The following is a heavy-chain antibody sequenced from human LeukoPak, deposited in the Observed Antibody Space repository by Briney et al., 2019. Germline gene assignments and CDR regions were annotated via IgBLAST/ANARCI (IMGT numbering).Heavy chain of an antibody. V-gene: IGHV3-21*01. CDR2: ISSSSSYI. J-gene: IGHJ5*02. CDR1: GFTFSSYS. CDR3: ARDRSGSYERDWFDP. D-gene: IGHD1-26*01. Sequence: GGSLRLSCAASGFTFSSYSMNWVRQAPGKGLEWVSPISSSSSYIYYPDSVKGRFTISRDDAKNSLYLQMNSLRAEDTAVYYCARDRSGSYERDWFDPWGQGTLVTVSS.